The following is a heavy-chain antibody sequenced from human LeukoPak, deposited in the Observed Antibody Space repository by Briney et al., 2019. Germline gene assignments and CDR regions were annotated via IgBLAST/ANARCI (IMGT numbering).Heavy chain of an antibody. D-gene: IGHD3-9*01. V-gene: IGHV1-18*01. CDR2: ISAYNGNT. CDR3: ARVAGYDILPGYLDL. Sequence: ASVKVSCKASGYTFTNYGITWVRQAPGQGLEWMGWISAYNGNTNYAQKLQGRVTMTTDTSTSTAYMELRSLRSDDTAVYYCARVAGYDILPGYLDLWGQGTLVTVSS. J-gene: IGHJ4*02. CDR1: GYTFTNYG.